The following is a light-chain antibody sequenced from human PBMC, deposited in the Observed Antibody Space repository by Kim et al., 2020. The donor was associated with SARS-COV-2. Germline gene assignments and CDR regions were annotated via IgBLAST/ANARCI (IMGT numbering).Light chain of an antibody. CDR2: DAS. Sequence: ASVGDRVTITCQASQDISTYLNWYQQKPGKAPRLLIYDASNLQTGVTSRFSGSGSGKDFTLTISGLQPEDVATFYCQQFDTLPITFSQGTRLEIK. V-gene: IGKV1-33*01. J-gene: IGKJ5*01. CDR1: QDISTY. CDR3: QQFDTLPIT.